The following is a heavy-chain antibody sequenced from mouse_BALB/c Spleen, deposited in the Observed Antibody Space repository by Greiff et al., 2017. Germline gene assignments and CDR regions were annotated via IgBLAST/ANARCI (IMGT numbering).Heavy chain of an antibody. D-gene: IGHD4-1*01. CDR3: ARALGRGY. V-gene: IGHV1-80*01. Sequence: VQLVESGAELVGPGSSVKISCKASGYAFSSYWMNWVKQRPGQGLEWIGQIYPGDGDTNYNGKFKGKATLTADKSSRTVYMQLSSLTSEDSAVYVCARALGRGYWGQGTTLTVSS. CDR2: IYPGDGDT. J-gene: IGHJ2*01. CDR1: GYAFSSYW.